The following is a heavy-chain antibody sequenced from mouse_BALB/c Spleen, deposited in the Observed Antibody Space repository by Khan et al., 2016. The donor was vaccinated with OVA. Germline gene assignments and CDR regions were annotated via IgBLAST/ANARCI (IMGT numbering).Heavy chain of an antibody. Sequence: VQLKQSGPDLVKPGASVKMSCKASGYTFTSYVMHWLRQKPGQGLEWIGYIYPFNDDTKYNENFKGKATLTSDKSSSTAYMELSSLTSEDSAVYYCAKNYRYDVYFDDWGQGTTLTGSS. V-gene: IGHV1S136*01. D-gene: IGHD2-14*01. CDR2: IYPFNDDT. CDR3: AKNYRYDVYFDD. J-gene: IGHJ2*01. CDR1: GYTFTSYV.